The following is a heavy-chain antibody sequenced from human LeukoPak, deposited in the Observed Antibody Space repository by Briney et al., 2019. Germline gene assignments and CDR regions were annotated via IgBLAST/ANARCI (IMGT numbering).Heavy chain of an antibody. V-gene: IGHV4-59*12. CDR3: ARASDKWLVPRRGFDY. CDR1: GGSISSYY. CDR2: IYYSGST. J-gene: IGHJ4*02. D-gene: IGHD6-19*01. Sequence: PSETLSLTCTVSGGSISSYYWSWIRQPPGKGLEWIGYIYYSGSTNYNPSLKSRVTISVDTSKNQFSLKLGSVTAADTAVYYCARASDKWLVPRRGFDYWGQGTLVTVSS.